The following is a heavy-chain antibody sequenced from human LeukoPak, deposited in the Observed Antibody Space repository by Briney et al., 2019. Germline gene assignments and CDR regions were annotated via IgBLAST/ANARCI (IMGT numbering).Heavy chain of an antibody. CDR2: IKQDGSEK. CDR3: ARDPASWGDDFWSGSGFDY. CDR1: GFTFSSYR. J-gene: IGHJ4*02. V-gene: IGHV3-7*01. Sequence: GSLRLSCAVSGFTFSSYRMTWVRQAPEKGLEWVASIKQDGSEKSYVDSVKGRFTISRDDAKNSLYLQMNSLRVEDTAVYYCARDPASWGDDFWSGSGFDYWGQGTLVTVSS. D-gene: IGHD3-3*01.